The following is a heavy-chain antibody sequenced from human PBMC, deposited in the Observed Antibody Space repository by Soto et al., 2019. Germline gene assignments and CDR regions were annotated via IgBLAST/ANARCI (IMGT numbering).Heavy chain of an antibody. J-gene: IGHJ4*02. CDR2: INHSGST. D-gene: IGHD3-3*01. CDR3: ARGRDFWSGYYISAYYFDY. V-gene: IGHV4-34*01. CDR1: GGSFSGYY. Sequence: QVQLQQWGAGLLKPSETLSLTCAVYGGSFSGYYWSWIRQPPGKGLEWIGEINHSGSTNYNPSLKSRVTISVDTSKNQFSLKLSSVTAADTAVYYCARGRDFWSGYYISAYYFDYWGQGTLVTVSS.